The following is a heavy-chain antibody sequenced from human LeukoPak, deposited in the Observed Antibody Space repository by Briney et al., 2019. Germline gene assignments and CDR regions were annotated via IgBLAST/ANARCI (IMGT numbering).Heavy chain of an antibody. CDR3: AREGGGYCSSTSCSSFDY. CDR2: IYYSGST. V-gene: IGHV4-30-4*08. Sequence: SETLSLTCTVSGGSISSGDYYWSWIRQPPGKGLEWIGYIYYSGSTYYNPSLKSRVTISVDTSKNQFSLKLSSVTAADTAVYYCAREGGGYCSSTSCSSFDYWGQGTLVTVSS. D-gene: IGHD2-2*01. J-gene: IGHJ4*02. CDR1: GGSISSGDYY.